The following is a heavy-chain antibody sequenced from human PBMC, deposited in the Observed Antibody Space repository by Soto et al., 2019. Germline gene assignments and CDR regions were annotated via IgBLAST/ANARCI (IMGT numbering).Heavy chain of an antibody. CDR3: AKDPRIAARPFKFYYYYGMDV. CDR2: INAGNGNT. D-gene: IGHD6-6*01. Sequence: ASVKVSCKASGYTFTSYAMHWVRQAPGQRLEWMGWINAGNGNTKYSQKFQGRVTITRDTSASTAYMELSSLRSEDTAVYYCAKDPRIAARPFKFYYYYGMDVWGQGTTVTVSS. V-gene: IGHV1-3*01. CDR1: GYTFTSYA. J-gene: IGHJ6*02.